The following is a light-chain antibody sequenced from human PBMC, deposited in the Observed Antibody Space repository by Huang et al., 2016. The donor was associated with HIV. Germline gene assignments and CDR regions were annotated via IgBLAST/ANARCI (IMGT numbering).Light chain of an antibody. V-gene: IGKV1-NL1*01. CDR2: AAS. Sequence: DIQMTQSPSSLSASVGDRVTITCRASQGISNSLAWYQQKPGKAPKLLLYAASRLESGVPSRFSGSGSGTDYTLTINSLQPEDLATYYCQQYHSFLVTFGQGTKVEI. J-gene: IGKJ1*01. CDR3: QQYHSFLVT. CDR1: QGISNS.